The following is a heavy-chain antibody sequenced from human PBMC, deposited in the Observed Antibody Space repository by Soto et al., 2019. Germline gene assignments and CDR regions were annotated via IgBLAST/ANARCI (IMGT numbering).Heavy chain of an antibody. Sequence: PSETLSLTCTVSGGSVSSGSYYWSWIRQPPGKGLEWIGYIYYSGSTNYNPSLKSRVTISVDTSKNQFSLKLSSVTAADTAVYYCARAWGRVFDYWGQGTLVTVSS. V-gene: IGHV4-61*01. CDR3: ARAWGRVFDY. J-gene: IGHJ4*02. CDR1: GGSVSSGSYY. CDR2: IYYSGST. D-gene: IGHD2-15*01.